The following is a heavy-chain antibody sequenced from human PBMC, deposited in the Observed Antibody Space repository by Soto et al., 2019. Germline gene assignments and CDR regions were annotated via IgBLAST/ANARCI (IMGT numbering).Heavy chain of an antibody. CDR3: ARNVDYFDP. J-gene: IGHJ5*02. CDR1: RYTLTRYA. CDR2: INTGNGNS. Sequence: QVQLVQSRPEVKKPGASLKVSCTASRYTLTRYAMHWVRTAPEQGLEWMGWINTGNGNSNYPQKFQGRVTFTRDTSATTAYMELTGLRPEDTAIYFCARNVDYFDPWGQGTLVTVSS. D-gene: IGHD4-17*01. V-gene: IGHV1-3*04.